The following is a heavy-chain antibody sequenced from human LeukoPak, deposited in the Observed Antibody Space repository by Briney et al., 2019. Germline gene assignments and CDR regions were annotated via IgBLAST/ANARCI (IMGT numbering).Heavy chain of an antibody. Sequence: QPGGSLRLSCAASGFTFSSYSMNWVRQAPGKGLEWISYISSSSSTIDYADSVKGRFTISRDNAKNSLYLQMNSLRAEDTAVYYCARGRGYNYGYSDYWGQGTLVTVSS. CDR3: ARGRGYNYGYSDY. CDR2: ISSSSSTI. J-gene: IGHJ4*02. CDR1: GFTFSSYS. V-gene: IGHV3-48*04. D-gene: IGHD5-18*01.